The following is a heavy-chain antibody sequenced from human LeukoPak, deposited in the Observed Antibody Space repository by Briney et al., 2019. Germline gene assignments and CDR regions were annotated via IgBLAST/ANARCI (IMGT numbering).Heavy chain of an antibody. CDR3: ARISVFSSTPSPFHY. D-gene: IGHD2-2*01. J-gene: IGHJ4*02. CDR2: TYYRSKWYN. Sequence: SQTLSLTCAISGDSVSSNSATWNWIRQSPSRGLEWLGRTYYRSKWYNDYAVSVKSRMTINANTTKNQFSLHVSSVTPEDTAVYCCARISVFSSTPSPFHYWGQGTPVTVSS. V-gene: IGHV6-1*01. CDR1: GDSVSSNSAT.